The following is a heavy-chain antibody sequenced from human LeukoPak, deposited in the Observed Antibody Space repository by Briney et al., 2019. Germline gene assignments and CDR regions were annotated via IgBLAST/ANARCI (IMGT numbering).Heavy chain of an antibody. Sequence: SGPTLVNPTQTLTLTCTFSGFSLTTSGVGVGWIRQPPGKALEWLTLIYWNDHKPYSPALRSRLTVTKDTSKNQVVLTMTNMDPVDTATYYCAHSYDTGGDYYSRFDYWGQGILVTVSS. J-gene: IGHJ4*02. CDR2: IYWNDHK. CDR3: AHSYDTGGDYYSRFDY. CDR1: GFSLTTSGVG. D-gene: IGHD3-22*01. V-gene: IGHV2-5*01.